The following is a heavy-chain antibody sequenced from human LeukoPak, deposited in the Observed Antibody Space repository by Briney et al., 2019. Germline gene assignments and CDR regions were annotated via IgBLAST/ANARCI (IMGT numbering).Heavy chain of an antibody. CDR2: ISAYNGNT. V-gene: IGHV1-18*01. Sequence: AASVKVSCKASGGTFSSYAISWVRQAPGQGLEWMGWISAYNGNTNYAQKLQGRVTMTTDTSTSTAYMELRSLRSDDTAVYYCARAGSYLAFDIWGQGTMVTVSS. CDR3: ARAGSYLAFDI. D-gene: IGHD3-10*01. CDR1: GGTFSSYA. J-gene: IGHJ3*02.